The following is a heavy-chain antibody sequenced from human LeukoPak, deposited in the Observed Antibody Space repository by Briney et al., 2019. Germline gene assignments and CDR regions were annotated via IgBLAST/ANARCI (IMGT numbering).Heavy chain of an antibody. V-gene: IGHV1-2*02. CDR2: INPNSGGT. CDR1: GYTFTGYY. J-gene: IGHJ4*02. Sequence: ASVKVSCKASGYTFTGYYMHWVRQAPGQGLEWMGWINPNSGGTNYAQKFQGRVTMTRDTSSSTAYMELSRLRSDDTAVYYCARDVTAAAGKGDYWGQGTLVTVSS. CDR3: ARDVTAAAGKGDY. D-gene: IGHD6-13*01.